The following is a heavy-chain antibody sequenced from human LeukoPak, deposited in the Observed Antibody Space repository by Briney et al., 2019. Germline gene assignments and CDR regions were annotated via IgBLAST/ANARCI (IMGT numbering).Heavy chain of an antibody. CDR3: ARDQEGFDY. Sequence: ASVKVSCKASGYTFTSNYIHWVRQAPGQGLEWMGMIYPGDGSASHAQKFQGRVTVTRDTSTSTVHMELSGLRSEDTAVYYCARDQEGFDYWGQGTLVTVSS. CDR1: GYTFTSNY. V-gene: IGHV1-46*01. J-gene: IGHJ4*02. CDR2: IYPGDGSA.